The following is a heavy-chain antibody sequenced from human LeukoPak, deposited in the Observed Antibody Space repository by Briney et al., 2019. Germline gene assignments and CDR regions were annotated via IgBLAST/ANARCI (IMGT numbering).Heavy chain of an antibody. Sequence: GGSLRLSCAASGFTVSSSHMTWVRQTPGRGLVWVSVTYSGGNTDYADSVKGRFTISRDNSRNTLYLQMSSLRVEDTAIYYCARGRDYFPIDYWGQGTFVIVSS. CDR2: TYSGGNT. D-gene: IGHD2/OR15-2a*01. V-gene: IGHV3-53*01. CDR1: GFTVSSSH. CDR3: ARGRDYFPIDY. J-gene: IGHJ4*02.